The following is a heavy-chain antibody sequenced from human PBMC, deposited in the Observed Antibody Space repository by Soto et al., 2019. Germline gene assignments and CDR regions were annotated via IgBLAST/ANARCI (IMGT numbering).Heavy chain of an antibody. CDR2: INAGNGNT. Sequence: QVQLVQSGAEVKKPGASVKVSCKASGYTFTSYAMHWVRQAPGQRLEWMGWINAGNGNTKYSQKFQGRVTITRDTSASTDYMELSSLRSEDTAVYYCASNVIAAAGTTPFDYWGQGTLVTVSS. D-gene: IGHD6-13*01. CDR3: ASNVIAAAGTTPFDY. J-gene: IGHJ4*02. CDR1: GYTFTSYA. V-gene: IGHV1-3*01.